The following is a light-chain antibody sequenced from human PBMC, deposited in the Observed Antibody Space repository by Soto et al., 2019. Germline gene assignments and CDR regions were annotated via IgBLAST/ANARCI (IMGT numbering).Light chain of an antibody. CDR3: QKRSNWPPIT. CDR2: GAS. V-gene: IGKV3D-20*02. CDR1: QSVGSSY. Sequence: DIVLTQSPGTLSLSPGERATLSCRASQSVGSSYLAWYQQIPGQAPRLLIYGASNRATGIPDRFSGSGSGTDFTLTISRLEPEDFAVYYCQKRSNWPPITVGQGTRLENK. J-gene: IGKJ5*01.